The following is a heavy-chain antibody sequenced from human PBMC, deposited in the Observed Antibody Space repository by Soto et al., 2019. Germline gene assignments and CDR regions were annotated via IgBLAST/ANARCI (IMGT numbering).Heavy chain of an antibody. CDR1: TFSSYS. CDR2: ISSGSAYI. CDR3: TRGEGGSYDNWFNP. Sequence: EVQLVESGGGLVKPGESLRLSCTFTFSSYSLNWVRQAPGKGLEWVSSISSGSAYIKYADSVKGRFTISRDNANNLLYLQMRSLRVDDSAVYYCTRGEGGSYDNWFNPWGQGTLVTVSS. J-gene: IGHJ5*02. D-gene: IGHD1-26*01. V-gene: IGHV3-21*01.